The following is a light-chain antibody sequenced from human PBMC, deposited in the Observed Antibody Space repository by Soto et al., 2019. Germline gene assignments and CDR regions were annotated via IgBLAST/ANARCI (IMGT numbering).Light chain of an antibody. J-gene: IGKJ1*01. CDR3: QQYNSYAWT. V-gene: IGKV1-5*03. CDR2: KAS. CDR1: QSISSW. Sequence: DIQMTQSPSTLSASVGDRVTITCRASQSISSWLAWYQQKPGKAPKILIYKASSLESGVPSRFSGSGSGTEFTLTISSLQPDDFATYDCQQYNSYAWTFGKGTKVEIK.